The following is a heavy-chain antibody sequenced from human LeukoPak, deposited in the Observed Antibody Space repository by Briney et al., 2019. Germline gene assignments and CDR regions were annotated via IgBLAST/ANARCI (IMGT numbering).Heavy chain of an antibody. V-gene: IGHV1-46*01. CDR2: INPRGGST. CDR3: ARGPGYDILTGYYTANWFDP. CDR1: GYTFTSYY. Sequence: GASVKVSCKASGYTFTSYYMHWVRQAPGQGLEWMGIINPRGGSTSYAQKFQGRVTMTRDMSTSTVYMELSSLRSEDTAVYYCARGPGYDILTGYYTANWFDPWGQGTLVTVSS. J-gene: IGHJ5*02. D-gene: IGHD3-9*01.